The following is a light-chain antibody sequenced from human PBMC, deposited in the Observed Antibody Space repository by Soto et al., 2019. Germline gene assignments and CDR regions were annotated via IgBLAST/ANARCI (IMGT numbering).Light chain of an antibody. CDR1: SSDVGGYNY. Sequence: QSVLTQPASVSGSPGQSITISCTGTSSDVGGYNYVSWYQQHPGKAPKLMIYDVSNRPSGVSNRFSGSKSGNTASLTISGLQAEDGADYYCSSHASNRDVLFGGGTKLTVL. V-gene: IGLV2-14*01. CDR2: DVS. J-gene: IGLJ2*01. CDR3: SSHASNRDVL.